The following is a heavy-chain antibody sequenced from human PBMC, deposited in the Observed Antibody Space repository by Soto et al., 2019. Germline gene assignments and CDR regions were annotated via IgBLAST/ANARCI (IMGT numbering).Heavy chain of an antibody. J-gene: IGHJ6*02. CDR2: IIPIFGTA. V-gene: IGHV1-69*13. CDR3: ARGRIKQDSSSWYPYYYGMDV. D-gene: IGHD6-13*01. Sequence: SVKVSCKASAGTFSSYAISWVRQAPGQGLEWMGGIIPIFGTANYAQKFQGRVTITADESTSTAYMELSSLRSEDTAVYYCARGRIKQDSSSWYPYYYGMDVWGQGTTVTVSS. CDR1: AGTFSSYA.